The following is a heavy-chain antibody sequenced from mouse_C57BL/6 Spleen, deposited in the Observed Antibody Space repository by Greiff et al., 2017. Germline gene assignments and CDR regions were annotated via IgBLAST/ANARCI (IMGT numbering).Heavy chain of an antibody. Sequence: QVQLQQPGAELVKPGASVKMSCKASGYTFTSYWITWVKQRPGQGLEWIGDIYPGSGSTNYNEKFKSKATLTVDKSSSTAYMQLSSLTSEDSAVYYCARGGDSSGHFDYWGQGTTLTVSS. D-gene: IGHD3-2*02. CDR1: GYTFTSYW. J-gene: IGHJ2*01. V-gene: IGHV1-55*01. CDR2: IYPGSGST. CDR3: ARGGDSSGHFDY.